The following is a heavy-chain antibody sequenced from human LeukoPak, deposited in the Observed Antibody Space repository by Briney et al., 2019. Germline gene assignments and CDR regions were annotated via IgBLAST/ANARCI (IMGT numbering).Heavy chain of an antibody. CDR1: GFTFSSHS. J-gene: IGHJ4*02. V-gene: IGHV3-48*01. CDR2: IISSSSIM. CDR3: ARLPYIAGGEFFDY. Sequence: GGSLRLSCAASGFTFSSHSMNWVRQAPGKGLEWVSYIISSSSIMNYADSVKGRFTISRDNAKTSLYLQMNSLRAEDTAVYYCARLPYIAGGEFFDYSGQGNVFTASS. D-gene: IGHD6-13*01.